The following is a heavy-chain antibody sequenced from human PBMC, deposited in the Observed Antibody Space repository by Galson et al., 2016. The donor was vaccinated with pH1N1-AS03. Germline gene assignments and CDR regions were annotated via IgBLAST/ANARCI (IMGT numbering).Heavy chain of an antibody. J-gene: IGHJ4*02. Sequence: SETLSLTCTVSGDSISSTPYYWGWIRQPPGKGLEWIGTIYFRGATYYSPSRKRRVPISIDSSKNLFPLSLSSVPAAAPAVYYCARHVGGSYSNNLDSWGQGTLVIVSS. CDR3: ARHVGGSYSNNLDS. CDR1: GDSISSTPYY. D-gene: IGHD1-26*01. CDR2: IYFRGAT. V-gene: IGHV4-39*06.